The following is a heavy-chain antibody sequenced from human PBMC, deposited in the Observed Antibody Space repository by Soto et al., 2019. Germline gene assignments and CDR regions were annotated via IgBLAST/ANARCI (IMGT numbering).Heavy chain of an antibody. D-gene: IGHD3-22*01. Sequence: GGSLRLSCAASGFTFSDYYMSWIRQAPGKGLEWVSYISSSGSTIYYADSVKGRFTISRDNAKNSLYLQMNSLRAEDTAVYYCARGDYYDSSGYYYGPYYYYGMDVWGQGTTVTFSS. CDR1: GFTFSDYY. J-gene: IGHJ6*02. CDR3: ARGDYYDSSGYYYGPYYYYGMDV. V-gene: IGHV3-11*01. CDR2: ISSSGSTI.